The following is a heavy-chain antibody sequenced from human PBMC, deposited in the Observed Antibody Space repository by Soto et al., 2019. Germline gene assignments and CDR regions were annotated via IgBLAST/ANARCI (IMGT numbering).Heavy chain of an antibody. D-gene: IGHD2-2*01. CDR2: ITPNSGGT. J-gene: IGHJ5*02. V-gene: IGHV1-2*04. Sequence: AAATVACKVSGYTFICYYMHGVRQAPGQGLEQVGWITPNSGGTNYAQKFQGWVTMTRDTSISTAYMELSRLRSDDTAVYYCARDRVVYCSSTSCSGNWVDPWGHGTLVTVSS. CDR1: GYTFICYY. CDR3: ARDRVVYCSSTSCSGNWVDP.